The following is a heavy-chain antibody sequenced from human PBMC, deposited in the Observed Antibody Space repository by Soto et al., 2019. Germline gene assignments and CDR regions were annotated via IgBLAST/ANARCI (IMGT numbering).Heavy chain of an antibody. V-gene: IGHV4-59*01. Sequence: QVQLQESGPGLVKPSETLSLTCSVSGGSISGYYWTWIRQPPGKGLEWIGNIYYSGSTNYSPSLKSRVTISIATSKNQFSLQLTSVTAADTAMYYCTTRPSSVGWFDPWGQGTLVTVSS. J-gene: IGHJ5*02. CDR1: GGSISGYY. CDR2: IYYSGST. D-gene: IGHD6-6*01. CDR3: TTRPSSVGWFDP.